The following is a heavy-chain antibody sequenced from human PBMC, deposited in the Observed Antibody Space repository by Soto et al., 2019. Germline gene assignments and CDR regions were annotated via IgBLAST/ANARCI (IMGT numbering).Heavy chain of an antibody. Sequence: QITLKESGPTLVKPTQTLTLTCTFSGFSLSTIGVGVGWIRQPPGKALEWLAFLYWDDDKRYSPSLKSRLTITKDNSKNQVLLTMTNMVPVDTASYECARTSVNWGSRGLVDYWCQGTLGSVAS. CDR3: ARTSVNWGSRGLVDY. CDR1: GFSLSTIGVG. CDR2: LYWDDDK. J-gene: IGHJ4*02. D-gene: IGHD7-27*01. V-gene: IGHV2-5*02.